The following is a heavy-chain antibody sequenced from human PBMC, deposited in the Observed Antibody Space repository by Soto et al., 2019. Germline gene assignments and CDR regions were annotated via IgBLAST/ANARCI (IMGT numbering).Heavy chain of an antibody. CDR1: GYTFTSYG. V-gene: IGHV1-18*01. D-gene: IGHD2-21*02. J-gene: IGHJ4*02. CDR3: ARDTYCGGDCYAIFDY. Sequence: SVKLSCTASGYTFTSYGISWVRQAPGQGLEWMGWISAYNGNTNYAQKLQGRVTMTTDTSTSTAYMELRSLRSDDTAVYYCARDTYCGGDCYAIFDYWGQGTLVTVSS. CDR2: ISAYNGNT.